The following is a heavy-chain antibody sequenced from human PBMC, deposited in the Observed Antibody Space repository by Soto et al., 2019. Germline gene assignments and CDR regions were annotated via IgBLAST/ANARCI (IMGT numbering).Heavy chain of an antibody. V-gene: IGHV4-31*03. D-gene: IGHD3-22*01. CDR2: IYYIGST. Sequence: SETLSLTCTVSGGSISSGGYYWSWIRQHPGKGLEWIGYIYYIGSTNYNPSLKSRVTISVDTSKNQFSLKLSSVTAADTAVYYCARDSSGSEGVPFDYWGQGTLVTVSS. CDR3: ARDSSGSEGVPFDY. J-gene: IGHJ4*02. CDR1: GGSISSGGYY.